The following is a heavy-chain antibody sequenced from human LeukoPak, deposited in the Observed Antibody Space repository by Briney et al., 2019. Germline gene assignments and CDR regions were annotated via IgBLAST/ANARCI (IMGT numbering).Heavy chain of an antibody. J-gene: IGHJ5*02. V-gene: IGHV4-30-2*02. Sequence: PSQTLSLTCTVSGGSISSGGYYWSWIRQPPGKGLEWIGYIYHSGSTYYNPSLKSRVTISVDTSKNQFSLKLSSVTAADTAVYYCAREVSSGWFNWFDPWGQGTLVTVSS. CDR3: AREVSSGWFNWFDP. D-gene: IGHD6-19*01. CDR1: GGSISSGGYY. CDR2: IYHSGST.